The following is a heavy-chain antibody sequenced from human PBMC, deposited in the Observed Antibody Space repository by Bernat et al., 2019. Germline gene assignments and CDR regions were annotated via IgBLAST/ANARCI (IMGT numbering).Heavy chain of an antibody. D-gene: IGHD2-15*01. CDR3: ARSYCSGNSCPNGFDP. CDR1: GFTFSSYW. V-gene: IGHV3-74*03. J-gene: IGHJ5*02. Sequence: EVQLVESGGGLVQPGGSLRLSCAASGFTFSSYWMHWVRQAPGKGLVWVSRINSDGSNTKYADSVKGRFTFSRDNAKNTLYLQMNSRRAEDTAVYYCARSYCSGNSCPNGFDPWGQGTLVTVSS. CDR2: INSDGSNT.